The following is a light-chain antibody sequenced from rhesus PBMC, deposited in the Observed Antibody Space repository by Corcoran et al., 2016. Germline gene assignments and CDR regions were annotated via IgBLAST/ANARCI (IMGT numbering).Light chain of an antibody. V-gene: IGKV3-35*01. Sequence: EIVMTQSPATLSLSPGERGILSCRASQSVNSNLAWSQKKPGQAPRLLICDASNRATGIPDRFSGSVSGADFTLTIGSLEAEDLGVDYCHQESNWPLTFGGGTKVEIK. CDR2: DAS. CDR1: QSVNSN. CDR3: HQESNWPLT. J-gene: IGKJ4*01.